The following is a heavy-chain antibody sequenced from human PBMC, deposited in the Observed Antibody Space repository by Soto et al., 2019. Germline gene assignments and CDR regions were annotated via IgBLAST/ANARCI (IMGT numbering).Heavy chain of an antibody. CDR1: GYTFTSYY. V-gene: IGHV1-46*01. D-gene: IGHD3-10*01. Sequence: GASVKVSCKASGYTFTSYYMHWVRQAPGQGLEWMGIINPSGGSTSYAQKFQGRVTMTRDTSTSTVYMELSSLRSEDTAVYYCARDPADMVRGVVYFDYWGQGTLVTVSS. J-gene: IGHJ4*02. CDR3: ARDPADMVRGVVYFDY. CDR2: INPSGGST.